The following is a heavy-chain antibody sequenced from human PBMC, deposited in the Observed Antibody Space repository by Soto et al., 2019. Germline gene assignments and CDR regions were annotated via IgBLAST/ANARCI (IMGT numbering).Heavy chain of an antibody. J-gene: IGHJ4*02. CDR2: ISYDGSNK. Sequence: QVQLVESGGGVVQPGRSLRLSCAASGFTFSSYGMHWVRQAPGKGLEWVAVISYDGSNKYYADSVKGRFTISRDNSKNTLYLQMNSLRAEDTAVYYCAKDRSSGGWPNSFDYWGQGTLVTVSS. V-gene: IGHV3-30*18. D-gene: IGHD6-25*01. CDR1: GFTFSSYG. CDR3: AKDRSSGGWPNSFDY.